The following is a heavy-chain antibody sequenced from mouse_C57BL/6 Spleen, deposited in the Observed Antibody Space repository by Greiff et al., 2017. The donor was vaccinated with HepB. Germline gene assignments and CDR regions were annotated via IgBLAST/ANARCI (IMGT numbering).Heavy chain of an antibody. D-gene: IGHD1-1*01. Sequence: QVQLQQPGAELVKPGASVKLSCKASGYTFTSYWMQWVNQRPGQGLEWIGEIDPSDSYTNYNQKFKGKATLTVDTSSSTAYMQLSSLTSEDSAVYYCARTRITTRFDYWGQGTTLTVSS. V-gene: IGHV1-50*01. J-gene: IGHJ2*01. CDR3: ARTRITTRFDY. CDR2: IDPSDSYT. CDR1: GYTFTSYW.